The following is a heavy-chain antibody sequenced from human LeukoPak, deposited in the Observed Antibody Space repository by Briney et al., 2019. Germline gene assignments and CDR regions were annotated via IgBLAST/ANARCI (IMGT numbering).Heavy chain of an antibody. CDR2: ISSNSDAV. Sequence: GGSLRLPCAASGFTFDDYAMHWVRQRPGKGLEWVSGISSNSDAVAYADSLKGRFTISRDNAKNSLYLQMNSLRDEDTAFYYCAKDRWTIFGVSSGVGWFDPWGQGTLVSVSS. J-gene: IGHJ5*02. CDR3: AKDRWTIFGVSSGVGWFDP. D-gene: IGHD3-3*01. V-gene: IGHV3-9*01. CDR1: GFTFDDYA.